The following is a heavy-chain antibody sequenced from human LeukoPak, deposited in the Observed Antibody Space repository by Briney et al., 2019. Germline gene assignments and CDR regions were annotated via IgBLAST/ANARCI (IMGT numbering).Heavy chain of an antibody. CDR3: ARVWTAVVPAAMPIYYFDY. D-gene: IGHD2-2*01. CDR2: INSDGSST. CDR1: GFTFSSYW. J-gene: IGHJ4*02. V-gene: IGHV3-74*01. Sequence: GGSLRLSCAASGFTFSSYWMHWVRQAPRKGLVWVSRINSDGSSTSYADSVKGRFTISRDNAKNTLYLQMNSLRAEDTAVYYCARVWTAVVPAAMPIYYFDYWGQGTLVTVSS.